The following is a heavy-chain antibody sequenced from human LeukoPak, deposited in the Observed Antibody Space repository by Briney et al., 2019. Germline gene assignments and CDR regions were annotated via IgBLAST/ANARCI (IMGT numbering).Heavy chain of an antibody. D-gene: IGHD5-12*01. CDR2: INPNNGET. CDR3: ARDGYSGYHYHDWFDP. V-gene: IGHV1-2*02. CDR1: GYTFTDYF. Sequence: ASVKVSCKASGYTFTDYFMHWVRQAPGQGLEWMGWINPNNGETNYAQKFQGRVTMTSYTSISTAYMELSRLTSDDTAVYYCARDGYSGYHYHDWFDPWGREPWSPSPQ. J-gene: IGHJ5*02.